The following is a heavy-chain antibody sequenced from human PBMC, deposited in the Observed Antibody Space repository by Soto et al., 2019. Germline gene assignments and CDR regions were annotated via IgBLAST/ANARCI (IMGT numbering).Heavy chain of an antibody. CDR2: ISYDGSNK. Sequence: PGGSLRLSCAASGFTFSSYGIHWVRQAPGKGLEWVAVISYDGSNKYYADSVKGRFTISRDNSKNTLYLQMNSLRAEDTAVYYCAKDRSGGDYDYWGQGTLVTVSS. D-gene: IGHD4-17*01. CDR1: GFTFSSYG. J-gene: IGHJ4*02. V-gene: IGHV3-30*18. CDR3: AKDRSGGDYDY.